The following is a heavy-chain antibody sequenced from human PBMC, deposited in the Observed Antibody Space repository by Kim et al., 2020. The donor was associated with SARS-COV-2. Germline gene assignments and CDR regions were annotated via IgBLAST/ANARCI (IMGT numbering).Heavy chain of an antibody. CDR3: ARRLLRHGYYYGMDV. CDR1: GYSFTSYW. V-gene: IGHV5-51*01. J-gene: IGHJ6*02. D-gene: IGHD1-26*01. Sequence: GESLKISCKGSGYSFTSYWIGWVRQMPGKGLEWMGIIYPGDSDTRYSPSFQGQVTISADKSISTAYLQWSSLKASDTAMYYCARRLLRHGYYYGMDVWGQGTTVTVSS. CDR2: IYPGDSDT.